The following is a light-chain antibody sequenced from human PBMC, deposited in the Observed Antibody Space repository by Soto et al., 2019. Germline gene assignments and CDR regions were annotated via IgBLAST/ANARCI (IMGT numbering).Light chain of an antibody. V-gene: IGKV3-20*01. CDR2: GAS. CDR1: QSVSSSY. Sequence: EIALTQSPGTLSLSPGERATLSCRASQSVSSSYLAWYQQKPGQAPSLLIYGASSRATGIPDRFSGSGSGTDFTLTISRLEPEDFAVYYCQQYGSSPYTFGQGTKLEIK. CDR3: QQYGSSPYT. J-gene: IGKJ2*01.